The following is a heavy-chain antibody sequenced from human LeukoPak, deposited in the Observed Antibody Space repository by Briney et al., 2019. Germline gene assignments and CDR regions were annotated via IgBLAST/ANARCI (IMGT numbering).Heavy chain of an antibody. V-gene: IGHV1-69*04. Sequence: SVKVSCKASGGTFSSYAISWVRQAPGQGLEWMGRIIPILGIANYAQKFQGRVTITADKSTSTAYMELSSLRSEDTAVYYCAADRAGEFLDAFDIWGQGTMVTVSS. J-gene: IGHJ3*02. CDR2: IIPILGIA. D-gene: IGHD3-10*01. CDR3: AADRAGEFLDAFDI. CDR1: GGTFSSYA.